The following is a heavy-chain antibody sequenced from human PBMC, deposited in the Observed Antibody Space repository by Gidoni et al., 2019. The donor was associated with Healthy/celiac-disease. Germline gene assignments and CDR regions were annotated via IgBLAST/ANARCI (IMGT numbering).Heavy chain of an antibody. Sequence: QMQLVESGGGLVKPGGYLRLSCAASGFPFSDYYLTWIRPGPGKGLEWVSYIRSRGSTIYYADSVKGRFTISRDNAKNSLYLQMNSLRAEDTAVYYCAGLAVAGTERDYWGQGTLVTVSS. V-gene: IGHV3-11*01. CDR3: AGLAVAGTERDY. J-gene: IGHJ4*02. D-gene: IGHD6-19*01. CDR2: IRSRGSTI. CDR1: GFPFSDYY.